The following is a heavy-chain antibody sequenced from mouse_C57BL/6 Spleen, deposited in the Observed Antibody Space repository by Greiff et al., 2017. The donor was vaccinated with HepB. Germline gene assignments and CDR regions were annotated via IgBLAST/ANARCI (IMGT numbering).Heavy chain of an antibody. J-gene: IGHJ3*01. CDR2: INPSSGYT. CDR1: GYTFTSYT. CDR3: AQDYRGFAY. D-gene: IGHD5-5*01. V-gene: IGHV1-4*01. Sequence: VKLVESGAELARPGASVKMSCKASGYTFTSYTMHWVKQRPGQGLEWIGYINPSSGYTKYNQKFKDKATLTADKSSSTAYMQLSSLTSEDSAVYYCAQDYRGFAYWGQGTLVTVSA.